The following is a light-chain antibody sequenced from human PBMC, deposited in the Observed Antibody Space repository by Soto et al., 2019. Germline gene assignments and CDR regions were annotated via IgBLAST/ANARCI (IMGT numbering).Light chain of an antibody. CDR3: SSYKSSTLVV. J-gene: IGLJ2*01. V-gene: IGLV2-14*03. Sequence: QSALTQPASVSGSPGQSITIACTGTSSDVGGYNYVSWYQHHQGKAPKLMIYDVTNRPSGVSNRFSGSKSGNTASLTISGLQAEDEADYYCSSYKSSTLVVFGGGTKVTVL. CDR2: DVT. CDR1: SSDVGGYNY.